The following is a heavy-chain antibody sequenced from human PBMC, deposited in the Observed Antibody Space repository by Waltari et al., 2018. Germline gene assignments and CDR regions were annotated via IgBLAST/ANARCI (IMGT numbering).Heavy chain of an antibody. V-gene: IGHV4-39*01. CDR3: ATYIGASVGTAAFDV. Sequence: QLQLQESGPRLVRPSETLSLICRVSGVSITSNRHYWAWIRQSPWQSLEWIGTVSDSGTTYTSPSLKSRVSVSRDTSKNQVSLILGSVTAADMAVYYCATYIGASVGTAAFDVWGQGTMVTVSS. CDR2: VSDSGTT. D-gene: IGHD5-12*01. J-gene: IGHJ3*01. CDR1: GVSITSNRHY.